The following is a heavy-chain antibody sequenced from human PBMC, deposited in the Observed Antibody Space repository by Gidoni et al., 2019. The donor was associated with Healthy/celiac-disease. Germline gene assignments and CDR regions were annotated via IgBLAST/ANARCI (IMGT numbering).Heavy chain of an antibody. J-gene: IGHJ4*02. CDR2: IYPGDSYT. CDR3: ARRAQIKLINDY. D-gene: IGHD2-15*01. Sequence: EVPLVQSGAEVNKPGESLTIPRTGSGYSFTSYWIGWVRQMPGKGLEGMVIIYPGDSYTKYSPSFQGQGTSSDDKSISTAYLQWSSLKASDTAMYYCARRAQIKLINDYWGQGTLVTVSS. CDR1: GYSFTSYW. V-gene: IGHV5-51*01.